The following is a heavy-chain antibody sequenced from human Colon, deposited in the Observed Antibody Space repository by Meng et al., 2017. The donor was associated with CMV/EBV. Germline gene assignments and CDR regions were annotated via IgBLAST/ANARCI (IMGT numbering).Heavy chain of an antibody. CDR3: AKSLVDTAMDLDE. CDR1: GFTFNTFW. V-gene: IGHV3-23*01. CDR2: IDSSDRT. Sequence: GESLKISCAASGFTFNTFWMTWVRQAPGKGLEWVSTIDSSDRTYYADSVKGRFTISRDNSMNTLHLQMNSLRAEDTAVYYCAKSLVDTAMDLDEWGQETLVTVSS. D-gene: IGHD5-18*01. J-gene: IGHJ4*02.